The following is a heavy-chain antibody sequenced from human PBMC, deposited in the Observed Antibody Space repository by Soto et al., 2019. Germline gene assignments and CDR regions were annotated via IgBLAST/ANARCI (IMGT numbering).Heavy chain of an antibody. CDR1: GYIFTSYG. D-gene: IGHD3-10*01. J-gene: IGHJ6*03. CDR3: ARFNGSGTNYYMDV. Sequence: QVPLVQSGAELKKPGASAKVSCKASGYIFTSYGISWVRQAPGQGLEWMAWISVDSGNTNYAQNFQGRVTMTTDTSASTAPMELRSPRSDDTAVYYCARFNGSGTNYYMDVWGKGTTVIVSS. V-gene: IGHV1-18*01. CDR2: ISVDSGNT.